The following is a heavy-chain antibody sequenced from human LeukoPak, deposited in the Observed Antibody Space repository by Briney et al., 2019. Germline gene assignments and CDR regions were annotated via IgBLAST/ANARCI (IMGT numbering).Heavy chain of an antibody. CDR1: GGSISSSSYY. J-gene: IGHJ4*02. V-gene: IGHV4-39*01. CDR2: IYYSGST. CDR3: ARGAIYHILTGYYVFDY. D-gene: IGHD3-9*01. Sequence: PSETLSLTCTVSGGSISSSSYYWGWIRQPPGKGLEWIGSIYYSGSTYYNPSLKSRVTISVDTSKNQFSLKLSSVTAADTAVYYCARGAIYHILTGYYVFDYWGQGNLVTVSS.